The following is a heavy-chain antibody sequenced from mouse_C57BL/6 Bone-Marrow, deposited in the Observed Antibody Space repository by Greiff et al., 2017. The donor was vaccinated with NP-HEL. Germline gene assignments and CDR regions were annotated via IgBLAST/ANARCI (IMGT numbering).Heavy chain of an antibody. V-gene: IGHV1-9*01. J-gene: IGHJ2*01. CDR2: ILPGSGST. D-gene: IGHD2-2*01. CDR1: GYTFTGYW. Sequence: VKVVESGAELMKPGASVKLSCKATGYTFTGYWIEWVKQRPGHGLEWIGGILPGSGSTNYTEKFKGKATFTTDTSSNTAYMQLSSLTTEDSAIYYCARYGYYFDYWGQGTTLTVSS. CDR3: ARYGYYFDY.